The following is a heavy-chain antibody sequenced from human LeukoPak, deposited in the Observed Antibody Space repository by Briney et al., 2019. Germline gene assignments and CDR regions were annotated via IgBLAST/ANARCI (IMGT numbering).Heavy chain of an antibody. V-gene: IGHV4-31*03. Sequence: SQTLSLTYTVSGGSIRSGGHYWNWTRQHPGKGLEWIGYIHDSGSTYYNPSLKSRLTISLDTSQDQLSLKLSSVTAADTAVYYCAGGGDAYKTGYWGQGTLVTVSS. J-gene: IGHJ4*02. D-gene: IGHD5-24*01. CDR3: AGGGDAYKTGY. CDR1: GGSIRSGGHY. CDR2: IHDSGST.